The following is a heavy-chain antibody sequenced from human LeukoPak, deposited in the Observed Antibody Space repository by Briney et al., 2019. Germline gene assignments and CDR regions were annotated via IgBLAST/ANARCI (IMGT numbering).Heavy chain of an antibody. CDR1: GFTFSRYG. V-gene: IGHV3-33*01. CDR2: IWYDGSNK. Sequence: PGGSLRLSCAASGFTFSRYGMHWVRQAPGKGLEWVAVIWYDGSNKYYADSLKGRFTISRDNSKNTLYLEMNSLRAEDTAVYYCARLTSSRSIDYWGQGTLVTVSS. CDR3: ARLTSSRSIDY. D-gene: IGHD6-13*01. J-gene: IGHJ4*02.